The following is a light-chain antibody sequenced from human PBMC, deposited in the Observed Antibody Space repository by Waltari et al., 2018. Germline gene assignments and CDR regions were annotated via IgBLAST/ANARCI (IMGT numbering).Light chain of an antibody. CDR1: QYVKNN. V-gene: IGKV1-5*03. CDR2: KAS. Sequence: DIQMTQSPATRSASVGERGTSTCRASQYVKNNLAWYQQKPGKAPKVLIHKASRLEGGVPSRFSGSGSGTEFTLTISSLQPDDFATYYCQEYNSYPVTFGGGTRVEIK. J-gene: IGKJ4*01. CDR3: QEYNSYPVT.